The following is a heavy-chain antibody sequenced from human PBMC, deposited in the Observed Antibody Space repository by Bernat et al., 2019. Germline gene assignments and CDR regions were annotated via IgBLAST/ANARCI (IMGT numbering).Heavy chain of an antibody. D-gene: IGHD3-10*01. V-gene: IGHV3-7*01. CDR3: SRDLYGSGDY. CDR1: GFTFGTYG. CDR2: LMQDESDK. J-gene: IGHJ4*02. Sequence: EVQLVESGGGSVQPAGSLRLSCAASGFTFGTYGMIWVHQAPGTGLEWVATLMQDESDKYYVDSVKGRITISRDNGKNALFMQMNSLRAEDTAVYYCSRDLYGSGDYWGQGAMVTVSS.